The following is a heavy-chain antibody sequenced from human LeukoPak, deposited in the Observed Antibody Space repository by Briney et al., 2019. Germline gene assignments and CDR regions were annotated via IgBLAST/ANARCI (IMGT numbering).Heavy chain of an antibody. D-gene: IGHD3-22*01. Sequence: ASETLSLTCTVSGGSISSSSYYWGWIRQPPGKGLEWIGEINHSGSTNYNPSLKSRVTISVDTSKNQFSLKLSSVTAADTAVYYCARMPNYYDSSGYFFYFDYWGQGTLVTVSS. J-gene: IGHJ4*02. V-gene: IGHV4-39*07. CDR1: GGSISSSSYY. CDR3: ARMPNYYDSSGYFFYFDY. CDR2: INHSGST.